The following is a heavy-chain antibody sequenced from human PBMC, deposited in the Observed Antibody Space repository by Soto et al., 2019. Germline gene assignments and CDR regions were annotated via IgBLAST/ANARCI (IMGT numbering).Heavy chain of an antibody. CDR2: IYHSGST. CDR3: ARERLHIYYFDY. J-gene: IGHJ4*02. Sequence: PSETLSLTCAVSGYSISSGYYWGWIRQPPGKGLEWIGSIYHSGSTYYNPSLKSRVTISVDTSKNQFSLKLSSVAAADTAVYYCARERLHIYYFDYWGQGTLVTVSS. V-gene: IGHV4-38-2*02. D-gene: IGHD5-12*01. CDR1: GYSISSGYY.